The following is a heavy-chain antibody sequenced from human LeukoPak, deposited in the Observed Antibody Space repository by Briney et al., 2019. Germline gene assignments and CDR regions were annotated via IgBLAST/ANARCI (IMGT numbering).Heavy chain of an antibody. D-gene: IGHD2-8*01. J-gene: IGHJ5*02. Sequence: GGSLRLPCAASGFTFSSCSMNWVRQAPGKGLEWVSSISSSSSYIYYADSVKGRFTISRDNAKNSLYLQMNSLRAEDTAVYYCARDGYCTNGVCYGWFDPWGQGTLVTVSS. CDR2: ISSSSSYI. CDR3: ARDGYCTNGVCYGWFDP. CDR1: GFTFSSCS. V-gene: IGHV3-21*01.